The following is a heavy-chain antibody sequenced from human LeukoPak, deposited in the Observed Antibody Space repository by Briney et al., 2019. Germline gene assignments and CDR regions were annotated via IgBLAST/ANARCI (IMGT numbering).Heavy chain of an antibody. Sequence: ASVKVSCKASGGTFSSYAISWVRQAPGQGLEWMGRIIPIFGTANYAQKFQGRVTITTDESTSTAYMELSSLRSEDTAVYYCARGRADATTREFDYWGQGTLVTVSS. D-gene: IGHD1-7*01. V-gene: IGHV1-69*05. J-gene: IGHJ4*02. CDR2: IIPIFGTA. CDR1: GGTFSSYA. CDR3: ARGRADATTREFDY.